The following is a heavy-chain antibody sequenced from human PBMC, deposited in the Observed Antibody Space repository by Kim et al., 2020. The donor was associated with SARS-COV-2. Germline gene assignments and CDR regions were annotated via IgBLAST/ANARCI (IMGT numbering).Heavy chain of an antibody. CDR1: GGSVSSGSYY. Sequence: SETLSLTCTVSGGSVSSGSYYWSWIRQPPGKGLEWFGYIYYSGSTNYNPSLKSRVTISVDTSKHQFSLKLSSVTAADTAGDYCARGGLWFGDLGYYYGMDVWGRVNVVTVSS. CDR2: IYYSGST. CDR3: ARGGLWFGDLGYYYGMDV. J-gene: IGHJ6*02. D-gene: IGHD3-10*01. V-gene: IGHV4-61*01.